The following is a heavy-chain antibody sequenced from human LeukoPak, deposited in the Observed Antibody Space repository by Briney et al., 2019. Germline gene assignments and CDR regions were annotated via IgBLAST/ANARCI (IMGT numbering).Heavy chain of an antibody. CDR3: ARGSFPMVQGVPYYYYMDV. CDR2: INHSGST. J-gene: IGHJ6*03. CDR1: GGSFSGYY. Sequence: KPSETLSLTCAVYGGSFSGYYWSWIRQPPGKGLEWIGEINHSGSTNYNPSLKSRVTISVDTSKNQFSLKLSSVTAADTAVYYCARGSFPMVQGVPYYYYMDVWGKGTTVTVSS. D-gene: IGHD3-10*01. V-gene: IGHV4-34*01.